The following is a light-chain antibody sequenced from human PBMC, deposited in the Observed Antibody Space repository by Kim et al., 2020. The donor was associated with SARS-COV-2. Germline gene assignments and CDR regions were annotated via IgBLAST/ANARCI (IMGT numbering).Light chain of an antibody. J-gene: IGLJ3*02. V-gene: IGLV4-69*01. CDR1: TWQSNNA. CDR2: FNSDGSH. Sequence: ASVKLPCTLPTWQSNNAIAWHQQQPGKGPRYLMKFNSDGSHTKGDGIPDRFSGSRSGAERYLTISSLQSEDEADYYCQTWGSGVWVFGGGTQLTVL. CDR3: QTWGSGVWV.